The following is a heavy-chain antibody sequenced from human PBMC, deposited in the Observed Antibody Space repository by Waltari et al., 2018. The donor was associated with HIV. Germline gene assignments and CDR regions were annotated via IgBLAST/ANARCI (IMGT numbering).Heavy chain of an antibody. V-gene: IGHV3-13*01. CDR3: ARTLAQGWGLDY. CDR2: IGTAGDT. J-gene: IGHJ4*02. Sequence: EVQLVESGGGLVQPGGSLRLSCAASGFTFRSYDMHWVRQATGKGLEWVSAIGTAGDTYYPGSVKGRFTISRENAKNSLYLQMNSLRAEDTAVYYCARTLAQGWGLDYWGQGTLVTVSS. CDR1: GFTFRSYD. D-gene: IGHD3-16*01.